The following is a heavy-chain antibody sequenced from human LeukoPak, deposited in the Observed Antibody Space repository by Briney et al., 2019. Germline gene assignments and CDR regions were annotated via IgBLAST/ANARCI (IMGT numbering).Heavy chain of an antibody. CDR2: IWYYGSNN. CDR1: GCSFSSYG. Sequence: CGTSGCSFSSYGLQWLRQAPGRGGEGVVGIWYYGSNNYYAASLKGRFTISIDNSKNQLYLQVNCLTAEDTAVYYCAKDSPGGGRLDPWGQGTLVTLSS. D-gene: IGHD2-15*01. V-gene: IGHV3-33*06. CDR3: AKDSPGGGRLDP. J-gene: IGHJ5*02.